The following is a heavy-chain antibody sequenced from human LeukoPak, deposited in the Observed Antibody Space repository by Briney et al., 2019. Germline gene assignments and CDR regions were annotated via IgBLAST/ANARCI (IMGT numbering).Heavy chain of an antibody. J-gene: IGHJ5*01. CDR2: ISSSGSNI. CDR1: GFTSSIYN. CDR3: ATDLRYYDSSGPVNFAS. V-gene: IGHV3-48*01. Sequence: GGSPRLSCAASGFTSSIYNMNWVRQAPGKGLEWISYISSSGSNIYYADSVKGRFSISRDNAKNSLYLQMNSLRAEDTAVYYCATDLRYYDSSGPVNFASWGQGTLVTVSS. D-gene: IGHD3-22*01.